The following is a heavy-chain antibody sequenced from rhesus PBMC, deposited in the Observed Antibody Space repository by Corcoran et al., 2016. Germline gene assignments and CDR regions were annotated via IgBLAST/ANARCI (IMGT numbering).Heavy chain of an antibody. CDR3: ARRYCYDSAYSPY. CDR2: IFGRILIT. V-gene: IGHV4S7*01. Sequence: QVQLQVSGTGLVKPSETLSLTCAVSGGSISGGYCWSWIREPPGKGLGWIGHIFGRILITYFVITLKSLVTSSRKNSQNEISLKLISIIVTESTMDYCARRYCYDSAYSPYWSQGVMVTVYS. D-gene: IGHD3-28*01. J-gene: IGHJ4*01. CDR1: GGSISGGYC.